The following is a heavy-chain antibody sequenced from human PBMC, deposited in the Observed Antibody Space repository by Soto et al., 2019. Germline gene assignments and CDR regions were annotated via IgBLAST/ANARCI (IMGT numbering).Heavy chain of an antibody. V-gene: IGHV3-48*01. J-gene: IGHJ5*02. CDR3: ARETTYSSSWYNWFDP. Sequence: GSLRLSCAASGFTFSSYSMNWVRQAPGKGLERVSYISSSSSTIYYADSVKGRFTISRDNAKNSLYLHMNSLRAEDTAVYYCARETTYSSSWYNWFDPWGQGTLVTVSS. CDR1: GFTFSSYS. D-gene: IGHD6-13*01. CDR2: ISSSSSTI.